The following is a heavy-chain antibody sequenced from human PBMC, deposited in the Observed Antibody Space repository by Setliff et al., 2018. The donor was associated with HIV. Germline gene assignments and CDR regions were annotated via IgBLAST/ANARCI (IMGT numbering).Heavy chain of an antibody. D-gene: IGHD6-19*01. CDR1: GGSFRNYA. J-gene: IGHJ3*01. CDR3: ARDRSGIAVAAPDAFDV. CDR2: IIPLLGSP. Sequence: ASVKVSCKASGGSFRNYAINWVRQAPGQGLEWMGGIIPLLGSPNYAHKFQGRVTITADKYSSTVYMELSSLRSEDSAVFYCARDRSGIAVAAPDAFDVWGQGTMVTVSS. V-gene: IGHV1-69*06.